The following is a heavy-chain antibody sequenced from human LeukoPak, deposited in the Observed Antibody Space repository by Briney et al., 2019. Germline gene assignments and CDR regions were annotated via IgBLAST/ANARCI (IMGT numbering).Heavy chain of an antibody. D-gene: IGHD6-13*01. CDR1: GGSISSYY. Sequence: SETLSLTCTVSGGSISSYYWSWIRQPPGKGLEWIGYIYYSGSTYYNPSLKSRVTISVDTSKNQFSLKLSSVTAADTAVYYCARTLYSSSWGLDYWGQGTLVTVSS. CDR2: IYYSGST. J-gene: IGHJ4*02. V-gene: IGHV4-59*06. CDR3: ARTLYSSSWGLDY.